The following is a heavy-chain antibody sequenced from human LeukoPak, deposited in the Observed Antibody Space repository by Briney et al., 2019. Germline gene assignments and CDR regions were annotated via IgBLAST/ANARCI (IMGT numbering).Heavy chain of an antibody. CDR3: ARVPPQALELVAY. CDR1: GGSISSYY. V-gene: IGHV4-59*01. D-gene: IGHD1-7*01. J-gene: IGHJ4*02. Sequence: SETLSLTCTVSGGSISSYYWSWIRQPPGKGLEWIGYIYYSGSTNYNPSLKSRVTISVDTSKNQFSLKLSSVTAADTAVYYCARVPPQALELVAYWGQGTLVTVSS. CDR2: IYYSGST.